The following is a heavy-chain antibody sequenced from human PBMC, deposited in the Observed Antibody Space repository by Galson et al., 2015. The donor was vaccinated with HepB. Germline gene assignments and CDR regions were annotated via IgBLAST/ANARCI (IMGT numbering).Heavy chain of an antibody. J-gene: IGHJ6*03. Sequence: SVKVSCKGSPYTSPSYDLSWVRQAPGQGLEWMGWISAYSGDTKYAQKFQGRVTLTSDTSINTAYMELRSLRPDDTAVYFCARDSDMDVWGTGTTVIVSS. V-gene: IGHV1-18*01. CDR1: PYTSPSYD. CDR3: ARDSDMDV. CDR2: ISAYSGDT.